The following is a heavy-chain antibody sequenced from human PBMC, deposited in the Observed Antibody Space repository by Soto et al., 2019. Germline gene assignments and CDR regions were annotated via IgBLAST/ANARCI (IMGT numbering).Heavy chain of an antibody. D-gene: IGHD6-19*01. CDR2: ISYDGSNK. V-gene: IGHV3-30-3*01. J-gene: IGHJ6*02. Sequence: QVQLVESGGGVVQPGRSLRLSCAASGFTFSSYAMHWVRQAPGKGLEWVAVISYDGSNKYYADSVKGRFTISRDNSKNTLYLQMNSLRAEDTAVYYCARAKDQWLIPRNVMAVLGQGTTVTVS. CDR3: ARAKDQWLIPRNVMAV. CDR1: GFTFSSYA.